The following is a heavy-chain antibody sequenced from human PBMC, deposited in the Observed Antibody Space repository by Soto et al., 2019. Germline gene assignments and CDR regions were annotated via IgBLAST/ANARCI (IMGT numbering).Heavy chain of an antibody. V-gene: IGHV3-30*03. J-gene: IGHJ6*03. D-gene: IGHD2-2*01. Sequence: GGSLRLSCAASGFTFSSYGMHWVRQAPGKGLEWVAVISYDGSNKHYADSVKGRFTISRDNSKNTLYLQMNSLRAEDTAVYYCATDRPAAPGYYYYYMDVWGKGTTVTVSS. CDR3: ATDRPAAPGYYYYYMDV. CDR2: ISYDGSNK. CDR1: GFTFSSYG.